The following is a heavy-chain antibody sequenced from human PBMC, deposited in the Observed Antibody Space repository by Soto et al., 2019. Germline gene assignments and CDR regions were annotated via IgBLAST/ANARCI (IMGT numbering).Heavy chain of an antibody. CDR2: ISDSGTST. J-gene: IGHJ6*02. V-gene: IGHV3-23*01. CDR1: GFRFSSYG. CDR3: ANRDTSMVTRYYYGMDV. Sequence: PGGSLRLSCAASGFRFSSYGMSWVRQAPGKGLEWVSAISDSGTSTYYADSVKGRFTISRDNSKNTLYLQMNGLRAEDTAVYYCANRDTSMVTRYYYGMDVWGQGTTVTVSS. D-gene: IGHD5-18*01.